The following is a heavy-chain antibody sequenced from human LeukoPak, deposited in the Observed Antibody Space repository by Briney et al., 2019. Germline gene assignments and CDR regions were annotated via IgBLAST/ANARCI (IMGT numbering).Heavy chain of an antibody. D-gene: IGHD1-26*01. CDR2: VRYDGSNK. J-gene: IGHJ4*02. V-gene: IGHV3-30*02. Sequence: GGSLRLSCAASGFTFSSCGMHWVRQAPGKGLEWVAFVRYDGSNKYYADSVKGRFTISRDNSKNTLYMQMNSLRAEDTAVYYCAEDGVLMGALNYFDYWGQGTLVTVSS. CDR3: AEDGVLMGALNYFDY. CDR1: GFTFSSCG.